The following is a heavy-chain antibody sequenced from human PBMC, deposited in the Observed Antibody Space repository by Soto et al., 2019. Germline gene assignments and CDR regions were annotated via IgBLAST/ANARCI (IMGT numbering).Heavy chain of an antibody. CDR1: GFSLSTSGVG. Sequence: QITLKESGPTLVKPTQPLTLTCTFSGFSLSTSGVGVGWIRQPPGKALEWLALIYWDDDKRYSPSLKSRLTITKDTSKNQVVLTMTNMDPVDTATYYCAHGEEGSLGGYFDLWGRGTLVTVSS. D-gene: IGHD1-26*01. V-gene: IGHV2-5*02. CDR2: IYWDDDK. CDR3: AHGEEGSLGGYFDL. J-gene: IGHJ2*01.